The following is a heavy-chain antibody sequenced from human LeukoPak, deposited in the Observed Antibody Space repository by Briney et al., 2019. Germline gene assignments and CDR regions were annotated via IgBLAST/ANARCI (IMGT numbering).Heavy chain of an antibody. V-gene: IGHV4-34*01. D-gene: IGHD6-19*01. CDR2: INHSGST. J-gene: IGHJ5*02. CDR1: GGSFSGYY. Sequence: KASETLSLTCAVYGGSFSGYYWSWIRQPPGKGLEWIGEINHSGSTNYNPSLKSRVTISVDTSKNQFSLKLSSVTAADTAVYYCARGLEYSSGWFLENWFDPWGQGTLVTVSS. CDR3: ARGLEYSSGWFLENWFDP.